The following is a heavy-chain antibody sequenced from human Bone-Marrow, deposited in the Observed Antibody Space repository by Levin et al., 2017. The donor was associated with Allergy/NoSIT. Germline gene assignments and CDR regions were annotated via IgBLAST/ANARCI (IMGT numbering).Heavy chain of an antibody. V-gene: IGHV4-34*01. D-gene: IGHD3-3*01. Sequence: SETLSLTCAVYGGSFSGYYWTWIRQPPGRGLEWIGEIYHSGNTNYNPSLKSRVAISVDTSKNQFSLRLTSVTAADTAVYYCARGRPRFGVVHYLDNWGQGTLVTVSS. J-gene: IGHJ4*02. CDR1: GGSFSGYY. CDR3: ARGRPRFGVVHYLDN. CDR2: IYHSGNT.